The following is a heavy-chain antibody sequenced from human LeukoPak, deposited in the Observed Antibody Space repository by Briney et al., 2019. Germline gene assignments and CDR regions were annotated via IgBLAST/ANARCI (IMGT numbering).Heavy chain of an antibody. D-gene: IGHD5-18*01. J-gene: IGHJ4*02. CDR2: IYYSGST. V-gene: IGHV4-39*01. Sequence: SETLSLTCTVSGGSLSSSSYYWGWIRQPPGKGLEWIGSIYYSGSTYYNPSLKSRVTISVDTSKNQFSLKLTSVTAADTAVYYCARGAMVKSRLDYWGQGTLVTVSS. CDR1: GGSLSSSSYY. CDR3: ARGAMVKSRLDY.